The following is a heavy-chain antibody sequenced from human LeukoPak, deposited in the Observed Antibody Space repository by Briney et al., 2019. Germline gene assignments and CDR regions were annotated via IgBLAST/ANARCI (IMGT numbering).Heavy chain of an antibody. CDR1: GGSFSGYY. Sequence: PSETLSLTCAVYGGSFSGYYWSWIRQPPGKGLEWIGEINDSGNTNYNPSLKSRGTISVDTAKNQFSLQLSSVTAADTAVYYCTRRAYGEYGWYFDYWGQGTLVTVCS. D-gene: IGHD4-17*01. J-gene: IGHJ4*02. V-gene: IGHV4-34*01. CDR2: INDSGNT. CDR3: TRRAYGEYGWYFDY.